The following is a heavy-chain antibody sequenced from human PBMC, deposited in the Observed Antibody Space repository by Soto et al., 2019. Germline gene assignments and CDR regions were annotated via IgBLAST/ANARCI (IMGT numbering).Heavy chain of an antibody. J-gene: IGHJ4*02. CDR3: ATESKYGTLDY. D-gene: IGHD4-4*01. V-gene: IGHV3-30*03. CDR1: GFNFSNYN. CDR2: ISHDGSKQ. Sequence: QVQVVESGGGVVQPGRSLRLSCAASGFNFSNYNMHWVRQAPGKGLECVAIISHDGSKQYSAGSVKGRFTISRDNAKNILFLQMDSLRAEDTAVYHCATESKYGTLDYWGQGTLVRVS.